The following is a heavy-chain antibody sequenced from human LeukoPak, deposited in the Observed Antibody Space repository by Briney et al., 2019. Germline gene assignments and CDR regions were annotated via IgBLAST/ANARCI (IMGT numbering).Heavy chain of an antibody. CDR2: MDPNSGNT. Sequence: ASVKVSCKTSGYTFISHDINWVRQATGQGLEWMGWMDPNSGNTGYAQRFQGRVTLTRSTSLSEAYMELTSLKFEDTAVYYCARVQGSDTSGSFDHWGQGTLVTVSS. CDR3: ARVQGSDTSGSFDH. CDR1: GYTFISHD. V-gene: IGHV1-8*01. D-gene: IGHD1-26*01. J-gene: IGHJ4*02.